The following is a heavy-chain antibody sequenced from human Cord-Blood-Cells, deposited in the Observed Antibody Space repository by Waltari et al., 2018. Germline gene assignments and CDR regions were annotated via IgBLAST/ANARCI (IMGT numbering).Heavy chain of an antibody. V-gene: IGHV4-34*01. CDR3: AATVMITFGGVPLHAFDI. Sequence: QVQLQQWGAGLLKPSETLSLTCAVYGGSFSGYYWSWIRQHPGMGLVWIGEINHSGSTNYNPSLKSRVTISVDTSKNQFSLKLSSVTAADTAAYYCAATVMITFGGVPLHAFDIWGQGTMVTVSS. D-gene: IGHD3-16*01. CDR2: INHSGST. J-gene: IGHJ3*02. CDR1: GGSFSGYY.